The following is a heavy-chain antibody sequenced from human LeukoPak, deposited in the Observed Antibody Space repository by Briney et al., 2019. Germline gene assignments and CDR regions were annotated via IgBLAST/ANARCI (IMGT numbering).Heavy chain of an antibody. Sequence: PSETLSLTCTVSGGSISSYYWSWIRQPAGKGLEWIGRVYTSGSTDYNPSLKSRVTMSVDTSKNQFSLKLSSVTAADTAVYYCARGYCSSTSCYRYFDYWGQGTLVTVSS. CDR2: VYTSGST. CDR3: ARGYCSSTSCYRYFDY. D-gene: IGHD2-2*02. CDR1: GGSISSYY. V-gene: IGHV4-4*07. J-gene: IGHJ4*02.